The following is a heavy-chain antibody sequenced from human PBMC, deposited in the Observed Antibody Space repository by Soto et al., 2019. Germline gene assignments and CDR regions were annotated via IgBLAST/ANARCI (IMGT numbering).Heavy chain of an antibody. Sequence: PSETLSLTYTVSGGSMRRYYSTWFRQPPGKGLEWLGYTFYSGSTFYNPALKSRVTISIHTSKSQFSLQLTSVTAADTAVYYCARGAADTAMVDSWGQGTLVTVS. J-gene: IGHJ4*02. V-gene: IGHV4-59*01. D-gene: IGHD5-18*01. CDR3: ARGAADTAMVDS. CDR1: GGSMRRYY. CDR2: TFYSGST.